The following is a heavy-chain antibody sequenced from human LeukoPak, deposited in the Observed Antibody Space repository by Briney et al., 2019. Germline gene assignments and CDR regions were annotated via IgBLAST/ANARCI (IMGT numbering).Heavy chain of an antibody. J-gene: IGHJ4*02. CDR3: ARENSRYYFDY. CDR2: IYTSGST. D-gene: IGHD4-23*01. V-gene: IGHV4-61*02. CDR1: GGSISSGSYY. Sequence: TLSLTCTVSGGSISSGSYYWSWIRQPAGKGLEWIGRIYTSGSTNYNPSLKSRVTISVDTSKNQFSLKLSSVTAADTAVYYCARENSRYYFDYWAREPWSPSPQ.